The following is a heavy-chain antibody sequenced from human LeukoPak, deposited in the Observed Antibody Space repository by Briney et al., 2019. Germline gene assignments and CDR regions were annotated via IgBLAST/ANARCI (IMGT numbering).Heavy chain of an antibody. CDR2: IIPIFGAA. CDR1: GGTFSSYA. J-gene: IGHJ4*02. V-gene: IGHV1-69*01. CDR3: ARDYCSSTSCLFDY. D-gene: IGHD2-2*01. Sequence: SVKVSCKASGGTFSSYAISWVRQAPGQGLEWMGGIIPIFGAANYAQKFQGRVTITADESTSTAYMELSSLRSEDTAVYYCARDYCSSTSCLFDYWGQGALVTVSS.